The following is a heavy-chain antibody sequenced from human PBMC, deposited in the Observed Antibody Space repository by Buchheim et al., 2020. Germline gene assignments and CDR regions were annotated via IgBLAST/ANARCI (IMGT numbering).Heavy chain of an antibody. CDR3: AKVRRGDYEGGYYYYYGMDV. CDR2: ISYDGSNK. J-gene: IGHJ6*02. Sequence: QVQLVESGGGVVQPGRSLRLSCAASGFTFSSYGMHWVRQAPGKGLEWVAVISYDGSNKYYADSVKGRFTISRDNSKNTLYLQMNSLRAEDTAVYYCAKVRRGDYEGGYYYYYGMDVWGQGTT. CDR1: GFTFSSYG. V-gene: IGHV3-30*18. D-gene: IGHD4-17*01.